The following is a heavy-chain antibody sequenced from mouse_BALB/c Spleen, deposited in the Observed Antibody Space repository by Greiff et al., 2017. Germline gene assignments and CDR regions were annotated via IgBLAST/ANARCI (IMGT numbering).Heavy chain of an antibody. J-gene: IGHJ2*01. CDR3: ARWGYDYGFDY. CDR2: IYPGDGDT. Sequence: QVQLQQSGPELVKPGASVKISCKASGYAFSSSWMNWVKRRPGQGLEWIGRIYPGDGDTNYNGKFKGKATLTADKSSSTAYMQLSSLTSVDSAVYFCARWGYDYGFDYWGQGTTLTVSS. CDR1: GYAFSSSW. D-gene: IGHD2-4*01. V-gene: IGHV1-82*01.